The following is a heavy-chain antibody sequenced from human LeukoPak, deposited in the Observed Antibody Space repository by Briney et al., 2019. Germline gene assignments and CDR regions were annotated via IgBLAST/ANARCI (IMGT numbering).Heavy chain of an antibody. CDR3: ANIRAYYDFWSGYFDAFDI. CDR2: ISYDGSNK. V-gene: IGHV3-30-3*01. CDR1: GFTFSSYA. D-gene: IGHD3-3*01. J-gene: IGHJ3*02. Sequence: GSLRLSCAASGFTFSSYAMHWVRQAPGKGLEWVAVISYDGSNKYYADSVKGRFTISRDNSKNTLYLQMNSLRAEDTAVYYCANIRAYYDFWSGYFDAFDIWGQGTMVTVSS.